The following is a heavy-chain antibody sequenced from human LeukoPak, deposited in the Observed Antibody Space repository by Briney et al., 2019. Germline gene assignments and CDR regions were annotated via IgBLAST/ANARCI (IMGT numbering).Heavy chain of an antibody. V-gene: IGHV3-30*18. Sequence: GGSLRLSCAACGFTFSSYGMHWVRQAPGKGLEWVAVISYDGSNKYYADSVKGRFTISRDNSKNTLYLQMNSLRAEDTAVYYCAKCRTMWVPPFDIWGQGTMVTVSS. CDR1: GFTFSSYG. CDR2: ISYDGSNK. CDR3: AKCRTMWVPPFDI. D-gene: IGHD3-10*02. J-gene: IGHJ3*02.